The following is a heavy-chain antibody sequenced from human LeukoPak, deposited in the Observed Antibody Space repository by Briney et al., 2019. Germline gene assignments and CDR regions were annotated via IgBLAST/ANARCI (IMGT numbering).Heavy chain of an antibody. Sequence: ASVKVSCKASGYTFTSYYMPWVRQAPGQGLELMGIINPSGGSTSYAQKFQGRVTMTRDTSTSTVYMELSSLRSEDTAVYYCARDIVVVVAATGSTTLYAFDIWGQGTMVTVSS. CDR2: INPSGGST. D-gene: IGHD2-15*01. V-gene: IGHV1-46*01. CDR1: GYTFTSYY. CDR3: ARDIVVVVAATGSTTLYAFDI. J-gene: IGHJ3*02.